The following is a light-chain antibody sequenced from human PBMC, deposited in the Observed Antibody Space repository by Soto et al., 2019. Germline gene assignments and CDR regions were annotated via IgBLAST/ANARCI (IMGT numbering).Light chain of an antibody. CDR3: QQYNNWPPS. Sequence: EIVMTQSPATLSVSPGERATLSCRASQSVSSNLAWYQQKPGQAPRLIYGASTRATGIPARFSGSGSGTEFTLTISSLQSEDFAVYYCQQYNNWPPSFGQGTRLEIK. CDR2: GAS. V-gene: IGKV3-15*01. J-gene: IGKJ5*01. CDR1: QSVSSN.